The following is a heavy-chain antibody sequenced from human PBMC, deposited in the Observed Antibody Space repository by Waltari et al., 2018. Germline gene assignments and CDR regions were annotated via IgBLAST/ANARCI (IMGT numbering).Heavy chain of an antibody. D-gene: IGHD2-2*01. CDR2: ISGSGGNT. V-gene: IGHV3-23*01. Sequence: EVQLLASGGGLVQPGGSLRLSCAASGFTFSSYAMSWVRQAPGKGLEWVSGISGSGGNTYYADSVKGRFTISRDNSKNTLYLQMNSLRAEDTAVYYCAKDAPRGGYCSSTSCYFAFDIWGQGTMVTVSS. CDR3: AKDAPRGGYCSSTSCYFAFDI. CDR1: GFTFSSYA. J-gene: IGHJ3*02.